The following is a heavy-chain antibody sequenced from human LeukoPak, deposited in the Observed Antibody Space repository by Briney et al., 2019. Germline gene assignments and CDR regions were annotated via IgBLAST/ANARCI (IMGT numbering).Heavy chain of an antibody. D-gene: IGHD6-13*01. V-gene: IGHV3-21*01. Sequence: GGSLRLSCAASGFTFSIYSMNWVRQAPGKGLEWVSSISSSSSYIYYADSVKGRFTISRDNAKNSLYLQLNSLRAEDTAVYYCANLIAAYSSSWYSLDYWGQGTLVTVSS. CDR2: ISSSSSYI. CDR3: ANLIAAYSSSWYSLDY. CDR1: GFTFSIYS. J-gene: IGHJ4*02.